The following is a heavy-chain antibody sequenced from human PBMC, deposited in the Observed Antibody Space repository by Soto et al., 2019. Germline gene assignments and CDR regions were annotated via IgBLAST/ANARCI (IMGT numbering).Heavy chain of an antibody. J-gene: IGHJ3*02. D-gene: IGHD3-22*01. CDR1: GGTFSSYA. CDR3: ARGGGYYDSSGYPHDAFDI. Sequence: SVKVSCKASGGTFSSYAISLVRQAPGQGLEWMGGIIPIFGTANYAQKLQGRVTITAAESTSTAYMELSSLRSEDTAVYYCARGGGYYDSSGYPHDAFDIWGQGTMVTVSS. V-gene: IGHV1-69*13. CDR2: IIPIFGTA.